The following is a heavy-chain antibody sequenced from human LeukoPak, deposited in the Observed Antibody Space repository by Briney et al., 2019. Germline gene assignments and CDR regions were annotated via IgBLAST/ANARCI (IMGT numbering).Heavy chain of an antibody. CDR1: GFTVNSNY. V-gene: IGHV3-53*01. CDR2: IYSGGST. D-gene: IGHD7-27*01. J-gene: IGHJ4*02. Sequence: GGSLRLSCAASGFTVNSNYMTWVRQAPGKGLEWVSVIYSGGSTYYADSVKGRFTISRDNSKNTVYLQMNSLRAEDTAVYYCARDKGPPGELDYWGQGTLVTVSS. CDR3: ARDKGPPGELDY.